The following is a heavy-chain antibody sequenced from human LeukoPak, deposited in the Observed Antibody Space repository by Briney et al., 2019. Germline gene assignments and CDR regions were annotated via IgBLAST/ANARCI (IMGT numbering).Heavy chain of an antibody. Sequence: GGSLRLSCAASGFTFSSYTMHWVRQAPDKGLEWVAVIPHDGGNKYYADSVKGRFTISRDNSKNTLYLQMNGLRAEETAMYYCATPYTSGWSLYFDNWGQGTLVTVSS. D-gene: IGHD6-19*01. CDR3: ATPYTSGWSLYFDN. CDR1: GFTFSSYT. CDR2: IPHDGGNK. J-gene: IGHJ4*02. V-gene: IGHV3-30-3*01.